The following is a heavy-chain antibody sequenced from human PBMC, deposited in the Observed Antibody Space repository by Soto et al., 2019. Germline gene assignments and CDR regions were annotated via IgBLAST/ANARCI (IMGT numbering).Heavy chain of an antibody. Sequence: QVQLVQSGAEVKKPGSSVKVSCKASGGTFSSYAISWVRQAPGQGLEWMGGIIPSSETTNYAQKFQGRVTITADESKSTAYMELSSLRSEDTAVYYCARSQGSSTSLEIYYYYYYGMDVWGHGTTVTVSS. CDR2: IIPSSETT. J-gene: IGHJ6*02. CDR1: GGTFSSYA. V-gene: IGHV1-69*01. CDR3: ARSQGSSTSLEIYYYYYYGMDV. D-gene: IGHD2-2*01.